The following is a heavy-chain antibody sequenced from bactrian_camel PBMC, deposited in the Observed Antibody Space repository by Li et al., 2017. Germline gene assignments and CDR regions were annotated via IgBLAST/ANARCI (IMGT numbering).Heavy chain of an antibody. Sequence: QLVESGGGLVQPGGSLRLSCAGSGFTSNDYYMSWVRQATGVGLEWVSGISTGAGNTFYADSAKGRFTISRDNAKNTLYLQMNSLKTEDTAVYYCAATDGWVPSSLGQGTQVTVS. J-gene: IGHJ4*01. V-gene: IGHV3S28*01. CDR2: ISTGAGNT. CDR1: GFTSNDYY. D-gene: IGHD5*01.